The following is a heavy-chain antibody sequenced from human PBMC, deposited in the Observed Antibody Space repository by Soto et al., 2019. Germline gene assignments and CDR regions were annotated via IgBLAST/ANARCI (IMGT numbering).Heavy chain of an antibody. J-gene: IGHJ6*04. CDR2: ISGSGSSS. V-gene: IGHV3-23*01. D-gene: IGHD4-17*01. CDR3: AKVPATVTSYYYYYHLDV. Sequence: GGSLRLSCAASGFTFTNYDMSWVRQAPGKGLEWVSGISGSGSSSYYVDSVKGRFTISRDNSKNTLYLQMNSLRAEDTAVYYCAKVPATVTSYYYYYHLDVRGKGTTVTVSS. CDR1: GFTFTNYD.